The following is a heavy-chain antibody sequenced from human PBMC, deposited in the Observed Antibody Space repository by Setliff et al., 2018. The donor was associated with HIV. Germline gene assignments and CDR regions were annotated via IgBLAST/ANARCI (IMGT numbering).Heavy chain of an antibody. D-gene: IGHD6-19*01. CDR3: AKDGSGWSQH. Sequence: PGGSLRLSCVGSGFMFNDYGMSWVRQAPGKGLEWVAGISWDGIKTTYGDSVRGRFTISRDNVEKSVYLQMNRLRNEDTARYYCAKDGSGWSQHWGQGTRVTVSS. V-gene: IGHV3-20*04. J-gene: IGHJ1*01. CDR1: GFMFNDYG. CDR2: ISWDGIKT.